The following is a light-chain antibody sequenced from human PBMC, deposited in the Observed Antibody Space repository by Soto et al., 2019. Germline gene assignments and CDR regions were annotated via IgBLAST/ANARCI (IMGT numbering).Light chain of an antibody. CDR1: QSISSW. Sequence: DIQMTQSPSTLSASVGDRVTITCRASQSISSWLAWYQQKPGKAPKLLIYDASSLESGVPSRFSGNRSGTEFTLTISSLQPDDFANYYCQQYSSYSYTFGQGTKLEIK. CDR3: QQYSSYSYT. CDR2: DAS. V-gene: IGKV1-5*01. J-gene: IGKJ2*01.